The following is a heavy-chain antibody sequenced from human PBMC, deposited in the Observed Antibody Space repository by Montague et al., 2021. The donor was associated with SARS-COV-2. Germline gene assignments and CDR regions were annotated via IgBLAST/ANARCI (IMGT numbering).Heavy chain of an antibody. CDR3: ARDIAVAGLFDY. V-gene: IGHV4-61*02. D-gene: IGHD6-19*01. CDR2: ISISGST. Sequence: ILSLTCTVSGGSISSGSYYWSWIRQPAGKGLERIGRISISGSTNYNPSLKSRVTISVDTSKNQFSLKLSSVTAADTAVYYCARDIAVAGLFDYWGQGTLVTVSS. J-gene: IGHJ4*02. CDR1: GGSISSGSYY.